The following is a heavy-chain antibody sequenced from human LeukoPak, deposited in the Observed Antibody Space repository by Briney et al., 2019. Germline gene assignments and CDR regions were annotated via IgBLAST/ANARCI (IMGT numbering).Heavy chain of an antibody. J-gene: IGHJ4*02. CDR2: INHSGST. CDR3: ASRWGLLPYYFDY. V-gene: IGHV4-34*01. D-gene: IGHD3-22*01. Sequence: SETLSLTCAVYGGSFSGYYWSWIRQPPGKGLEWIGEINHSGSTNYNPSLKSRVTISVDTSKNQFSLKLSSVTAADTAVYYCASRWGLLPYYFDYWGQGTLVTVSS. CDR1: GGSFSGYY.